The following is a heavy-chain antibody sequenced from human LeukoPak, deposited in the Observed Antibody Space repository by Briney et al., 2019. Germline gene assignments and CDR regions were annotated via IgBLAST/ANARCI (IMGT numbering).Heavy chain of an antibody. D-gene: IGHD3-22*01. V-gene: IGHV4-38-2*02. J-gene: IGHJ4*02. CDR1: GYSISSGYY. Sequence: SKTLSLTCTVSGYSISSGYYWGWIRPPPGKGLEWIESIYHSGSTYYNPSLKSRVTISVDTSKNQFSLKLSSVTAADTAVYYCARESGSSGYYYYYWGQGTLVTVSS. CDR3: ARESGSSGYYYYY. CDR2: IYHSGST.